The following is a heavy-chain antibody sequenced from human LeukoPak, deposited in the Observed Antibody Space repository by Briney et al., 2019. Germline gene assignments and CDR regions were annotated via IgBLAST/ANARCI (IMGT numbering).Heavy chain of an antibody. Sequence: GESLKISCKGSGYSFTSYWIGWVRQMPGKGLECMGIIYPGDSDTRYSPSFQGQITISADKSISTAYLQWSSLKASDTAIYYCARHETGPYFDYWGQGTLVTVSS. CDR1: GYSFTSYW. CDR3: ARHETGPYFDY. CDR2: IYPGDSDT. V-gene: IGHV5-51*01. J-gene: IGHJ4*02. D-gene: IGHD1-1*01.